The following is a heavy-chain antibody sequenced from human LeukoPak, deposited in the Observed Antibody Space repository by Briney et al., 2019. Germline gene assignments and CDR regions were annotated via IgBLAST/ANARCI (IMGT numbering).Heavy chain of an antibody. Sequence: GGSLRLSCAASGFTFSSYGMHWVRQAPGKGLEWVAVIWYDGSNKYYADSVKGRFTISRDNSKNTLYLQMNSLRAEDTAVYYCARDGIVGATADYWGQGTLVTVSS. V-gene: IGHV3-33*01. CDR2: IWYDGSNK. D-gene: IGHD1-26*01. CDR3: ARDGIVGATADY. CDR1: GFTFSSYG. J-gene: IGHJ4*02.